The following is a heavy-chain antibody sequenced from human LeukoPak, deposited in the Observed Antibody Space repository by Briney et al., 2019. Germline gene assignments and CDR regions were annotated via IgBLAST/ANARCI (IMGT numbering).Heavy chain of an antibody. D-gene: IGHD4-23*01. Sequence: SETLSLTCTVPGGSINSYYWTWIRQSAGKGLEWIGRMYSSGSTNYNPSLKSRLSMSVDTSKNQFSVKLTSVTAADTAVYYCARGGKATVVTMWGQGILVTVSS. V-gene: IGHV4-4*07. CDR1: GGSINSYY. CDR2: MYSSGST. J-gene: IGHJ4*02. CDR3: ARGGKATVVTM.